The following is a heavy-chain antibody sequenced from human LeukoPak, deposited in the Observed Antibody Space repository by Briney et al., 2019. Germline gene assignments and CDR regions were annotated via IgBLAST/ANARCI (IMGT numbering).Heavy chain of an antibody. J-gene: IGHJ4*02. Sequence: PSETLSLTCTVSGTSISSYYWSWIRQPAGKGLEWIGRIYNSGSTNYNPSLKSRVTMSVDTSKNQFSLKLRSVTAADTAVYYCARDGRTYYDSERLSNWGQGTLVTVSS. D-gene: IGHD3-22*01. V-gene: IGHV4-4*07. CDR2: IYNSGST. CDR1: GTSISSYY. CDR3: ARDGRTYYDSERLSN.